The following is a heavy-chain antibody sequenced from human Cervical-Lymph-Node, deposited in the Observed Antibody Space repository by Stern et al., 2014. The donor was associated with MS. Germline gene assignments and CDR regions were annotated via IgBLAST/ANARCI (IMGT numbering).Heavy chain of an antibody. CDR3: AYGSKSYYYYFYGMDV. CDR2: VVPIFGTT. Sequence: VQLLESGAEVKKPGSSVKVSCKASGGTFLNYSISWVRQAPGQGLEWMGVVVPIFGTTNYAQKFQGRVTMTADESTSTAYMELSSLRSEDTAVYYCAYGSKSYYYYFYGMDVWGQGTTVTVSS. CDR1: GGTFLNYS. J-gene: IGHJ6*02. D-gene: IGHD3-10*01. V-gene: IGHV1-69*01.